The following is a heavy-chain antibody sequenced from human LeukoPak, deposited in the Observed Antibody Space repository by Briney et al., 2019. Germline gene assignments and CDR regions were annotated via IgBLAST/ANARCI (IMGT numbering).Heavy chain of an antibody. CDR2: ISWNSGSI. J-gene: IGHJ4*02. V-gene: IGHV3-9*03. CDR3: AKAAGYSYGHIDY. CDR1: GFTFDDYA. Sequence: GRSLRLSCAASGFTFDDYAMHWVRQAPGKGLEWVSGISWNSGSIGYADSVKGRFTISGDNAKNSLYLQMNSLRAEDMALYYCAKAAGYSYGHIDYWGQGTLVTVSS. D-gene: IGHD5-18*01.